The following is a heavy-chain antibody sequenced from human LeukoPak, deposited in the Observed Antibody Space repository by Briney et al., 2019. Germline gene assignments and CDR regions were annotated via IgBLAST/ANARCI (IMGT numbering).Heavy chain of an antibody. CDR2: INHSGST. Sequence: SETLSLTCAVYGGSFSGYYWSWIRQPPGKGLEWIGEINHSGSTNYNPSLKSRVTMSVDTSKNQFSLKLSSVTAADTAVYCCARGGGVVIEFDYWGQGTLVTVSS. CDR1: GGSFSGYY. V-gene: IGHV4-34*01. CDR3: ARGGGVVIEFDY. D-gene: IGHD3-3*01. J-gene: IGHJ4*02.